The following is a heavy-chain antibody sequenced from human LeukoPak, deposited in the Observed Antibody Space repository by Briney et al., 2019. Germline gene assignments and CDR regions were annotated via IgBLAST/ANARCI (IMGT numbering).Heavy chain of an antibody. CDR3: ARGNMLRDIDY. V-gene: IGHV3-30*04. Sequence: PGRSLRLSCAASGFTFSSFAMHWVRQAPGKGLEWVAVIRSDGSNTYSADSVRGRFTISRDNSKNTLFLQMSSLTAEDTAVYYCARGNMLRDIDYWGQGTLVTVSS. J-gene: IGHJ4*02. D-gene: IGHD2-15*01. CDR2: IRSDGSNT. CDR1: GFTFSSFA.